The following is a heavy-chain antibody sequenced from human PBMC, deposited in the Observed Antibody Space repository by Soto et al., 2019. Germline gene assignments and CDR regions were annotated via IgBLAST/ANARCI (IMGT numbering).Heavy chain of an antibody. J-gene: IGHJ4*02. D-gene: IGHD6-13*01. V-gene: IGHV3-9*01. CDR1: GFTFDDYA. CDR2: ISWNSGSI. Sequence: PGGSLRLSCAASGFTFDDYAMHWVRQAPGKGLEWVSGISWNSGSIGYADSVKGRFTISRDNAKNSLYLQMNSLRAEDTALYYCAKVASLWYSSSWAQFDFWGQGTVVPVSA. CDR3: AKVASLWYSSSWAQFDF.